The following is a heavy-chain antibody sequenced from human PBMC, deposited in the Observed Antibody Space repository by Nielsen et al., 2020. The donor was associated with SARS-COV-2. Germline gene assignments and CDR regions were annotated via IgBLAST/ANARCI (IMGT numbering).Heavy chain of an antibody. D-gene: IGHD6-13*01. CDR3: AREGGSKWYFDY. J-gene: IGHJ4*02. V-gene: IGHV1-8*02. CDR2: MNPDSGNT. CDR1: GYSFTSYE. Sequence: ASVKVSCKASGYSFTSYEINWVRQATGQGLEWMGWMNPDSGNTGYAQKVQGRVTMTTDTPTSTAYMEVRSLRADDTAVYYCAREGGSKWYFDYWGQGTPVTVSS.